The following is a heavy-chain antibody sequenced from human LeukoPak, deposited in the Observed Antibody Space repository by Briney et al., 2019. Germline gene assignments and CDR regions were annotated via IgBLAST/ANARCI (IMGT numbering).Heavy chain of an antibody. CDR1: GFTFSDYY. J-gene: IGHJ4*02. CDR3: ARDQVPRDIVVVPGYYFDY. D-gene: IGHD2-2*01. Sequence: GGSLRLSCAASGFTFSDYYMSWIRQAPGKGLEWVSYISSSSSYTNYADSVKGRFTISRDNAKNSLYLHMNSLRAEDTAVYYCARDQVPRDIVVVPGYYFDYWGQGTLVTVSS. V-gene: IGHV3-11*05. CDR2: ISSSSSYT.